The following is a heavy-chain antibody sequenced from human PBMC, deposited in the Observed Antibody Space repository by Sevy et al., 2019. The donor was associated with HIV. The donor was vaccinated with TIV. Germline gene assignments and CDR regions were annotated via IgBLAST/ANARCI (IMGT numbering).Heavy chain of an antibody. D-gene: IGHD2-15*01. V-gene: IGHV3-30*18. CDR3: AKDRPIGVYCSGGSCYSELDY. J-gene: IGHJ4*02. Sequence: GGSLRLSCAASGFTFSSYGMHWVRQAPGKGLEWVAVISYDGSNKYYADSVKGRFTISRDNSKNTLYLQMNSLRAEDTAVYYCAKDRPIGVYCSGGSCYSELDYWGQRTLVTDSS. CDR1: GFTFSSYG. CDR2: ISYDGSNK.